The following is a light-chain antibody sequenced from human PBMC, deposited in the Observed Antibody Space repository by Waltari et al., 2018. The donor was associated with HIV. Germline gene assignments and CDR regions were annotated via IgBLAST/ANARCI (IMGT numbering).Light chain of an antibody. CDR1: QSISTY. Sequence: DIQMTQSPSTLSASVGDRIAITCRANQSISTYLNWYQQRPGKAPKLLIYGASSLQSGVPYRFNGSGSGTDFTLTISSLQLEDCAIYYCQQTYSHPRSFGPGTAVEI. CDR3: QQTYSHPRS. V-gene: IGKV1-39*01. CDR2: GAS. J-gene: IGKJ3*01.